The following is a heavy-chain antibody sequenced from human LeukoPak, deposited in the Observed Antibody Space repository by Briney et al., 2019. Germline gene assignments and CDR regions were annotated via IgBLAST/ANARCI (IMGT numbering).Heavy chain of an antibody. V-gene: IGHV3-48*03. J-gene: IGHJ4*02. Sequence: PGGSLRLSCAASGFTSSSYGMNWVRQAPGKGLEWVSYILNSGTTTYYADSVKGRFTISRDNAKNSLYLQMNSLRAEDTGVYYCARDPPDYWGQGILVTVSS. CDR2: ILNSGTTT. CDR3: ARDPPDY. CDR1: GFTSSSYG.